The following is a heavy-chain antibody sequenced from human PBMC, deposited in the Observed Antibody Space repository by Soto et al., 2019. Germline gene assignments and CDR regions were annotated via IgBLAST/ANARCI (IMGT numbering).Heavy chain of an antibody. CDR3: ASVRGGYYYAMDV. D-gene: IGHD3-10*02. J-gene: IGHJ6*02. V-gene: IGHV4-4*02. CDR1: GGSISSSNW. Sequence: SETLSLTCAVSGGSISSSNWWSWVRQPPGKGLGWIGEIYHSGSTNYNPSLKSRVTISVDKPKNQFSLKLSSVTAADTAVYYCASVRGGYYYAMDVWGQGTTVTVSS. CDR2: IYHSGST.